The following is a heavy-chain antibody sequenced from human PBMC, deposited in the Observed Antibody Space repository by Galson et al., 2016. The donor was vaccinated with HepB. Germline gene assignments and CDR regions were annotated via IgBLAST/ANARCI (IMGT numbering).Heavy chain of an antibody. J-gene: IGHJ4*02. Sequence: SVKVSCKASGYSFINYDINWVRQATGQGLEWLGWMTPNSGKTGYAQKFQGRLTLTRDTSTSTAYMELSSLTSDDTAVYFCARNREFTGDFDYWGQGALVTVSS. D-gene: IGHD7-27*01. CDR2: MTPNSGKT. V-gene: IGHV1-8*01. CDR3: ARNREFTGDFDY. CDR1: GYSFINYD.